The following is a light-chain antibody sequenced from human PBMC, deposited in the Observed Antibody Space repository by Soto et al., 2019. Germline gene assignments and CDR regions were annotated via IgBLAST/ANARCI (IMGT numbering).Light chain of an antibody. CDR1: SSDVGGYNY. Sequence: QSALTQPASVSGSPGQSITISCTGTSSDVGGYNYVSWYQQHPGKAPKLMIFEVTNRPSGISNRFSGSRSGNTASLTISDLQAEDEAEYYCNSYTGSNTFVFGTGTKVNVL. J-gene: IGLJ1*01. CDR3: NSYTGSNTFV. CDR2: EVT. V-gene: IGLV2-14*03.